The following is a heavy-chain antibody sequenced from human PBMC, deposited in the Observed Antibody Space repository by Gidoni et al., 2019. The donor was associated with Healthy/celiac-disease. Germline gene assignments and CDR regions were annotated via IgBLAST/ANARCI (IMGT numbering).Heavy chain of an antibody. CDR3: ARDHSFSSGFYFDL. V-gene: IGHV3-21*01. Sequence: EVQLVESGGGLVKPGGSLRLSCAASGFTVSSYSMNGVRQAPGKGLEWVSSISSSSSDIYYADSVKGRFTISRDNAKNSLYLQMNSLRAEDTAVYYCARDHSFSSGFYFDLWGRGTLVTVSS. D-gene: IGHD3-22*01. J-gene: IGHJ2*01. CDR2: ISSSSSDI. CDR1: GFTVSSYS.